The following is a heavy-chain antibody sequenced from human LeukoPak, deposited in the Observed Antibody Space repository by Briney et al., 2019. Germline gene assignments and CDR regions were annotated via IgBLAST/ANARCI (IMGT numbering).Heavy chain of an antibody. CDR1: GFTLRTYD. V-gene: IGHV3-13*01. D-gene: IGHD6-13*01. Sequence: GGSLRLSCAASGFTLRTYDMNWVRQVTGKGLEWVSAIGISGDTHYPGSVKGRFTISRENAKNSLYLQMNSLTAGDTAVYYCARGGIQVSGIDEIDYWGQGTLVTVSS. J-gene: IGHJ4*02. CDR3: ARGGIQVSGIDEIDY. CDR2: IGISGDT.